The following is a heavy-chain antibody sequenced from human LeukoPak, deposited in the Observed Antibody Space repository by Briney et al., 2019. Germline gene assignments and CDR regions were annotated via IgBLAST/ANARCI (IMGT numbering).Heavy chain of an antibody. Sequence: KPSETLSLTCTVSGGSISSSSYYWGWIRQPPGKGPEWIGSIYYSGSTYYNPSLKSRVTISVDTSKNQFSLKLSSVTAADTAVYYCARLYYYYYMDVWGKGTTVTVSS. CDR2: IYYSGST. CDR1: GGSISSSSYY. CDR3: ARLYYYYYMDV. V-gene: IGHV4-39*01. J-gene: IGHJ6*03.